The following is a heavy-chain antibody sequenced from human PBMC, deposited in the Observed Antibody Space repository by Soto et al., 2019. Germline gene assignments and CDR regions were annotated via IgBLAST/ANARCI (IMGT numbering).Heavy chain of an antibody. CDR2: IDVGSGNA. Sequence: GASVKVSCKTSGFTFSSSAVHWVRQARGHRLQWIGWIDVGSGNANYAQMLQERIGISRDMSTSTAYMELSSLRPDDTAVYYCARDRVVYSSSSGSYYYYGMDVWG. D-gene: IGHD6-6*01. CDR3: ARDRVVYSSSSGSYYYYGMDV. J-gene: IGHJ6*02. CDR1: GFTFSSSA. V-gene: IGHV1-58*01.